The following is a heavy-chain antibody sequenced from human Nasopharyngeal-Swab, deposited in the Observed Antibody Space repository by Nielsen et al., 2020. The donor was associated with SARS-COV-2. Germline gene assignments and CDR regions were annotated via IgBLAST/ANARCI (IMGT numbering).Heavy chain of an antibody. CDR3: ARDMGGMEDY. J-gene: IGHJ4*02. CDR2: IYSSGST. V-gene: IGHV3-53*01. CDR1: AFTVSSNY. Sequence: GGSLRLSCAASAFTVSSNYMSWVRQAPGKGLEWVSVIYSSGSTYYADSVKGRFTISRDNSKNTLYLQMNSLRAEDTAVYYCARDMGGMEDYWGQGTLVTVSS. D-gene: IGHD3-16*01.